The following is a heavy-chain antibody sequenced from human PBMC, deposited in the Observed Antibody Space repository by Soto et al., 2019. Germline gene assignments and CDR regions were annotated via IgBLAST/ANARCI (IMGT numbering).Heavy chain of an antibody. Sequence: GASVKVSCKASGDTFTTCDINWVRQATGHGLEWMGWINPNSGNIGYAQRFQGRVTMTRDTAIRTAYMEVSSLRSDDTAVYYCARGRASGSYYLLDYWGQGTLVTVS. J-gene: IGHJ4*02. CDR3: ARGRASGSYYLLDY. CDR1: GDTFTTCD. V-gene: IGHV1-8*01. CDR2: INPNSGNI. D-gene: IGHD3-10*01.